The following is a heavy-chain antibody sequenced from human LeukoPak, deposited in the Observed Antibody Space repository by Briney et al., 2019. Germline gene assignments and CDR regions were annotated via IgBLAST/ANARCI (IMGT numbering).Heavy chain of an antibody. J-gene: IGHJ4*02. D-gene: IGHD4-11*01. CDR1: GDSIGTYY. CDR3: ARHPPSGYSDYVRDY. V-gene: IGHV4-59*08. Sequence: SETLSLTCTVSGDSIGTYYWSWIRQPPGKGLEWIGNIYYRGGTNYNPSLKGRVTISVDTSKNQFSLKLSSVTAADTAVYYCARHPPSGYSDYVRDYWGQGILVTVSS. CDR2: IYYRGGT.